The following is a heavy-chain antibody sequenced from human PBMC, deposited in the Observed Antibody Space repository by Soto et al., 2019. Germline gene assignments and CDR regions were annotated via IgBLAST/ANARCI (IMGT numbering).Heavy chain of an antibody. CDR1: GVTFKDYG. D-gene: IGHD3-16*01. V-gene: IGHV3-30*03. CDR3: ARDGWGSNWYFDL. CDR2: ISYDGKQT. J-gene: IGHJ2*01. Sequence: PVGSLRLSCGAPGVTFKDYGMHWVRQAPGKGLEWVAVISYDGKQTYYADSVKGRFTTSKDKSKRTLFLQMNSLRVDDTAVYYCARDGWGSNWYFDLWGRGTLVTVSS.